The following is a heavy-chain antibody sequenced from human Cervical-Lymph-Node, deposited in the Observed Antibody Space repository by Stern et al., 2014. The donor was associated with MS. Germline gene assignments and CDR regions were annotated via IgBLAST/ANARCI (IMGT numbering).Heavy chain of an antibody. CDR3: ARGAETSTVAPFDP. CDR2: IYYSGIP. CDR1: NGSFFNYY. D-gene: IGHD1-14*01. Sequence: QVQLQESGPGLVKPSEFLTLTCSVSNGSFFNYYWSWLRQPPGKRLQWIGDIYYSGIPSYNPSLKSRVTISLDTSQHQFSLRLNSVTAADTAIYYCARGAETSTVAPFDPWGQGTLVTVSS. J-gene: IGHJ5*02. V-gene: IGHV4-59*01.